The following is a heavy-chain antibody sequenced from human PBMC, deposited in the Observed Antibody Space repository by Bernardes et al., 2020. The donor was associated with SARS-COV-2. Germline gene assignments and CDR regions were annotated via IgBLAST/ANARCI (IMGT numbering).Heavy chain of an antibody. V-gene: IGHV3-72*01. CDR3: ARVRMFRGVFVSYYYGMDV. CDR1: GFTFSDHS. D-gene: IGHD3-16*01. J-gene: IGHJ6*02. CDR2: IRNRANRYST. Sequence: GGSLRLSCATSGFTFSDHSMDWVRQAPGKGLEWLGRIRNRANRYSTEYSASVRGRLIISRDDSKNSLFLQMNSLKSEDTAVYYCARVRMFRGVFVSYYYGMDVWGQGTTVTVSS.